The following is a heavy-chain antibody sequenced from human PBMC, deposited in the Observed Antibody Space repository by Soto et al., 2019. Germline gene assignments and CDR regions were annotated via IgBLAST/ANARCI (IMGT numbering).Heavy chain of an antibody. J-gene: IGHJ6*02. D-gene: IGHD5-18*01. CDR3: ARDCGYSFVPGTYYGMDV. V-gene: IGHV3-23*01. Sequence: EVPLLESGGGLVQPGGSLRLSCAASGFTFSNFAMSWVRQAPGKGLEWFSGIIGSGGTTYYADSVKGRFTLSRDKSKATLDLQMNSLRAEDTAIYYCARDCGYSFVPGTYYGMDVWGQGTTVTVSS. CDR1: GFTFSNFA. CDR2: IIGSGGTT.